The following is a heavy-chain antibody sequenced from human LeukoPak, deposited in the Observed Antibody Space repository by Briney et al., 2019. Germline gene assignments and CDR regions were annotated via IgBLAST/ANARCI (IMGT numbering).Heavy chain of an antibody. Sequence: PSETLSLTCTVSGYSISSGYYWGWIRQPPRKGLEWIGSIYHSGRTYYNPSLKSRVTISVDTSKNQFSLKLSSVTAADTAVYYCARTSAAAGSFAAFDYWGQGTLVTVSS. CDR1: GYSISSGYY. V-gene: IGHV4-38-2*02. D-gene: IGHD6-13*01. CDR2: IYHSGRT. CDR3: ARTSAAAGSFAAFDY. J-gene: IGHJ4*02.